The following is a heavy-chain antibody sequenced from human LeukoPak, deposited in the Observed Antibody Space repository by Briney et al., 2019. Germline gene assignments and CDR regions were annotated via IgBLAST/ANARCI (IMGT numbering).Heavy chain of an antibody. V-gene: IGHV3-7*01. Sequence: GGPLRLSCAASGFSFSTYWMTWVRQAPGKGLEWVANINEDGSEKHYVDSVRGRFTISRVNAKNSLYLQMHSLRAEDTAVYYCAREEAGGPDYWGQGTLVTVSS. D-gene: IGHD3-10*01. CDR1: GFSFSTYW. CDR3: AREEAGGPDY. J-gene: IGHJ4*02. CDR2: INEDGSEK.